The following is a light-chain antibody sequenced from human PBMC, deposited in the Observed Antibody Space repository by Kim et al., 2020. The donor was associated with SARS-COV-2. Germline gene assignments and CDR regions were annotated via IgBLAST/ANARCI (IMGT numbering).Light chain of an antibody. CDR3: QSSDSSDTFWV. V-gene: IGLV3-25*03. CDR1: ALPKQY. Sequence: PRKDGRITCSGDALPKQYAYWFQQKPGQAPVLVIYEDTERPSGIPERFSGSTSGTTVTLTISGVQAEDEADYYCQSSDSSDTFWVFGGGTQLTVL. J-gene: IGLJ3*02. CDR2: EDT.